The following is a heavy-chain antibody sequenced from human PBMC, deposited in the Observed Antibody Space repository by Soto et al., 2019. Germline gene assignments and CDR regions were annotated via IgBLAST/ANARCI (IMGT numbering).Heavy chain of an antibody. CDR3: ASLRGADHFDI. V-gene: IGHV3-30*04. J-gene: IGHJ3*02. CDR1: GFTFSFYA. D-gene: IGHD3-10*01. Sequence: PGGSLRLSCVASGFTFSFYAMHWVRQAPGKGLEWVAVISNDESNRYYADSVKGRFTISRDNSKNTLDLQMNSLRAEDTAVYYCASLRGADHFDIWGQGTMVTV. CDR2: ISNDESNR.